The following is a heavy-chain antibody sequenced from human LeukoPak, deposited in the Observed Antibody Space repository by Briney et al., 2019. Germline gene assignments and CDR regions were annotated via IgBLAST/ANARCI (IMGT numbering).Heavy chain of an antibody. Sequence: GGSLRLSCAASGFSVSATHMSWVRQAPGKGLEWVSAMYTGGTTYYADSVKGRFTIYRDNSKNTLYLQMNSLRAEDTAVYYCAREVRSPPYWGQGTLVTVSS. D-gene: IGHD1-1*01. CDR2: MYTGGTT. J-gene: IGHJ4*02. CDR1: GFSVSATH. CDR3: AREVRSPPY. V-gene: IGHV3-53*01.